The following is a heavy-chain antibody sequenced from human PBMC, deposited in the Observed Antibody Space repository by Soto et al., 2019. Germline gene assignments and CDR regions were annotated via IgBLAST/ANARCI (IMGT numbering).Heavy chain of an antibody. V-gene: IGHV3-48*03. D-gene: IGHD6-13*01. CDR3: AREMTWYSSSWYTPYYYYYGMDV. Sequence: GGSLRLSCAASGFTFSSYEMNWVRQAPGKGLEWVSYISSSGSTIYYADSVKGRFTISRDNAKNPLYLQMNSLRAEDTAVYYCAREMTWYSSSWYTPYYYYYGMDVWGQGTTVTVSS. J-gene: IGHJ6*02. CDR1: GFTFSSYE. CDR2: ISSSGSTI.